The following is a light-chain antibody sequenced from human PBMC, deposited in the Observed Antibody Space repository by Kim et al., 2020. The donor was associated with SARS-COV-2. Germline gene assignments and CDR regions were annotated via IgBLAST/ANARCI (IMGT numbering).Light chain of an antibody. CDR1: TSNIGRNF. V-gene: IGLV1-47*01. Sequence: ELTQPPSASGAPGQGVTISCSGSTSNIGRNFVYWYQQLPGTAPKILIYRDNQRPSGVPDRFSGSKSGTAASLAISWLRSEDEAAYYCAAWDDSLSGLYDCGTGTKVTVL. CDR2: RDN. CDR3: AAWDDSLSGLYD. J-gene: IGLJ1*01.